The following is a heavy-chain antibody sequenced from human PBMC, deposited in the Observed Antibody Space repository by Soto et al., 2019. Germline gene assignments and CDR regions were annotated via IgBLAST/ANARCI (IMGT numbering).Heavy chain of an antibody. D-gene: IGHD5-18*01. V-gene: IGHV4-30-2*01. CDR2: IYHSGST. J-gene: IGHJ6*02. CDR3: ARTPWILTYGMDV. Sequence: TLSLTCAVSGGSISSGGYSWSWIRQPPGKGLEWIGYIYHSGSTYYNPSLKSRVTISVDRSKNQFSLKLSSVTAADTAVYYCARTPWILTYGMDVWGQGTTVTVSS. CDR1: GGSISSGGYS.